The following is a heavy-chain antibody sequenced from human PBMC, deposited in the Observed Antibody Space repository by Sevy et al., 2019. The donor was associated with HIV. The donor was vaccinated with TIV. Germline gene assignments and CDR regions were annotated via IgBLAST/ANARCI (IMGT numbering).Heavy chain of an antibody. D-gene: IGHD5-12*01. CDR3: AKRGYSGYDYEAHYYYMDV. V-gene: IGHV3-23*01. J-gene: IGHJ6*03. Sequence: GGSLRLSCAASGFTFSSYAMSWVRQAPGKGLEWVSAISGSGGSTYYADSVKGRFTISRDNSKNTLYLQMNSLRAEDTAVYYCAKRGYSGYDYEAHYYYMDVWGKWTTVTVSS. CDR1: GFTFSSYA. CDR2: ISGSGGST.